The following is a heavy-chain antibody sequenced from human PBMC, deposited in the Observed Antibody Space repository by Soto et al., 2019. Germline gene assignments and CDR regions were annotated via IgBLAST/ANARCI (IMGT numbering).Heavy chain of an antibody. V-gene: IGHV1-69*02. CDR1: GGTFSSYT. D-gene: IGHD2-21*01. Sequence: QVQLVQSGAEVKKPGSSVKVSCKASGGTFSSYTISWVRQAPGQGLEWMGRIIPIFGIANYAQKIQGRVTMSADKSTSTVYMELSSLRSDDTAVYYGARAEGGDCDLWGRGTLVTVSS. J-gene: IGHJ2*01. CDR3: ARAEGGDCDL. CDR2: IIPIFGIA.